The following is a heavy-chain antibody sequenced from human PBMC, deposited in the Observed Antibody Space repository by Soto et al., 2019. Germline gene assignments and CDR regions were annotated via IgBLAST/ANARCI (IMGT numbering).Heavy chain of an antibody. V-gene: IGHV1-24*01. CDR1: GYTLTELS. CDR3: ARVPRFLEWLSSRSRAYYYYMDV. CDR2: FDPEDGET. J-gene: IGHJ6*03. Sequence: ASVKVSCKVSGYTLTELSMHWVRQAPGKGLEWMGGFDPEDGETIYAQKFQGRVTMTKDTSIGTAYMELSSLRSEDTAVYYCARVPRFLEWLSSRSRAYYYYMDVWGKGTTVTVSS. D-gene: IGHD3-3*01.